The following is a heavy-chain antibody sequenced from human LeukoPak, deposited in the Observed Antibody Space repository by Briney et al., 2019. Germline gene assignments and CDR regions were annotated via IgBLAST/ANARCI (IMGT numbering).Heavy chain of an antibody. Sequence: PGGSLRLSCAASGFTFSSYSMNWVRQAPGKGLEWVSSISSSSYIYYADSVKGRFTISRDNAKNSLYLQMNSLRAEDTAVYCCARELDYGDYWDYYYGMDVWGQGTTVTVSS. CDR3: ARELDYGDYWDYYYGMDV. J-gene: IGHJ6*02. CDR1: GFTFSSYS. D-gene: IGHD4-17*01. V-gene: IGHV3-21*01. CDR2: ISSSSYI.